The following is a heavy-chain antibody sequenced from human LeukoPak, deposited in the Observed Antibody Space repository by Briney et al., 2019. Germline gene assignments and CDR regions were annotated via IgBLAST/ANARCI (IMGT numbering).Heavy chain of an antibody. Sequence: GESLKISCKGSGYSFTSYWIGWVRQMPGKGLEWMGIIYPGDSDTRYSPSFQGQVTISADKSISTAYLQWSSLKASDTAMYYCARHKSMIFGVVNPFDYWGQGTLVTVSS. D-gene: IGHD3-3*01. CDR3: ARHKSMIFGVVNPFDY. J-gene: IGHJ4*02. CDR1: GYSFTSYW. CDR2: IYPGDSDT. V-gene: IGHV5-51*01.